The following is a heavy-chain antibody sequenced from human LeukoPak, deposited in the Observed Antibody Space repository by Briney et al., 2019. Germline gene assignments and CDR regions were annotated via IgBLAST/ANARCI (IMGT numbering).Heavy chain of an antibody. CDR3: ARRAYSGSYYTHLDY. D-gene: IGHD1-26*01. CDR1: GYSFTSYW. J-gene: IGHJ4*02. Sequence: GESLKISCKGSGYSFTSYWIGWVRQMPGKGLEWMGIVYPGDSDTRYSPSFQGQVTISADKSISPAYLQWSSLKASDTAMYYCARRAYSGSYYTHLDYWGQGTLVTVSS. V-gene: IGHV5-51*01. CDR2: VYPGDSDT.